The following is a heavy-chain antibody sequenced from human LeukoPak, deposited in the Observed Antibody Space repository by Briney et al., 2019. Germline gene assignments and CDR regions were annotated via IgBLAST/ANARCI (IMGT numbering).Heavy chain of an antibody. D-gene: IGHD3-9*01. Sequence: ASVKVSCKASGYTFTSYAMHWVRQAPGQRLEWMGWINAGNGSTKYSQKFQGRVTITRDTSASTAYMELSSLRSEDTAVYYCASSFDWDGGYWGQGTLVTVSS. CDR2: INAGNGST. J-gene: IGHJ4*02. CDR3: ASSFDWDGGY. V-gene: IGHV1-3*01. CDR1: GYTFTSYA.